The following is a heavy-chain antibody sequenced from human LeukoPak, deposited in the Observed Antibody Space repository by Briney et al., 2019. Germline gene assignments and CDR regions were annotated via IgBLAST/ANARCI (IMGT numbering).Heavy chain of an antibody. D-gene: IGHD4-17*01. CDR3: ARTTVTTVDWFDP. V-gene: IGHV1-18*01. Sequence: ASVKVSCKASGYTFTSYGINWVRQAPGQGLEWMGWIGAYNGNTNYAQKLQGRVTMTTDTSTSTAYMELRSLRSDDTAVYYCARTTVTTVDWFDPWGQGTLVTVSS. CDR1: GYTFTSYG. J-gene: IGHJ5*02. CDR2: IGAYNGNT.